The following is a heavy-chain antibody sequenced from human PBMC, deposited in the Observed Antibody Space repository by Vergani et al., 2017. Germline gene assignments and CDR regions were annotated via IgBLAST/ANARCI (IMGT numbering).Heavy chain of an antibody. CDR3: ARHKEQLVPGNYYYYYYMDV. J-gene: IGHJ6*03. D-gene: IGHD6-13*01. CDR2: IHFSGRT. CDR1: GDSINSGDNY. V-gene: IGHV4-30-4*01. Sequence: QVQLQESGPGLVKPSQSLSLTCTVSGDSINSGDNYWSWIRQPPGKGLEWIGYIHFSGRTYYNPSLQSRVSMSVDTSKSQFFLKLNSVTAADTAVYYCARHKEQLVPGNYYYYYYMDVWGKGTTVTVSS.